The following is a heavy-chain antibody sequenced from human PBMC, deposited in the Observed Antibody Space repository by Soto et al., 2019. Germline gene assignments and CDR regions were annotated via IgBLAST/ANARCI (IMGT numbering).Heavy chain of an antibody. CDR2: IYYSGST. Sequence: QLQLQESGPGLVKPSETLSLTCTVSGGSISSSSYYWGWIRQPPGKGLEWIGSIYYSGSTYYNPSLTSRVTISVDTSKNQFSLKLSSVTAADTAVYYCARANYDFWSGYPYYFDYWGQGTLVTVSS. CDR1: GGSISSSSYY. D-gene: IGHD3-3*01. J-gene: IGHJ4*02. V-gene: IGHV4-39*01. CDR3: ARANYDFWSGYPYYFDY.